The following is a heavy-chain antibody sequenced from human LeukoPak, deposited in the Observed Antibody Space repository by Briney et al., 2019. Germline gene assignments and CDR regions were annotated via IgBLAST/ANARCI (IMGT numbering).Heavy chain of an antibody. CDR2: ISFDGSQK. Sequence: GGSLRLSCAASGFTFSNYGMHWVRQAPGKGLEWVALISFDGSQKYYADSVKGRFTISRDNSKNTLYLQMNSLRAEDTAVYYCAKEGAIAARPGHMDVWGKGTTVTVSS. CDR3: AKEGAIAARPGHMDV. CDR1: GFTFSNYG. V-gene: IGHV3-30*02. D-gene: IGHD6-6*01. J-gene: IGHJ6*03.